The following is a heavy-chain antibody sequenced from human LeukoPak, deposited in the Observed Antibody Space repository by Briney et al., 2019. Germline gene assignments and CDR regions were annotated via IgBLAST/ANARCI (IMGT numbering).Heavy chain of an antibody. CDR1: GFTFSSYW. CDR2: IRHDGSEK. CDR3: ARGGSRQYNF. Sequence: AGGSLRLSCAASGFTFSSYWMSWVRQAPGKGLEWVANIRHDGSEKYYVDSVKGRFTISRDNAKDSLYLRMNSLRVEDTAVYYCARGGSRQYNFWGQGTLVTVSS. J-gene: IGHJ4*02. V-gene: IGHV3-7*01. D-gene: IGHD5-18*01.